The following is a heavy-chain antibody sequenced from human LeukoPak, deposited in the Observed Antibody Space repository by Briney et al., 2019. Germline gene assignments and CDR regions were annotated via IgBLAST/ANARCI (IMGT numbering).Heavy chain of an antibody. V-gene: IGHV3-7*02. CDR2: IKQDGSEK. CDR3: TTTSRFFDY. CDR1: GFTFTRYW. J-gene: IGHJ4*02. D-gene: IGHD3-16*01. Sequence: GGSLRLSCAASGFTFTRYWMGWVRQAPGRGLEWVANIKQDGSEKYYVDSVKGRFTISRDNVKNSLYLQMNSLRAEDTAVYYCTTTSRFFDYWGQGTLVTVSS.